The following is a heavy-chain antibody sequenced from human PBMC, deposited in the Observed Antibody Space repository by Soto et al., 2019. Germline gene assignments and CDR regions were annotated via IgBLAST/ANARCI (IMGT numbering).Heavy chain of an antibody. V-gene: IGHV3-15*01. CDR1: GFTFSNAW. D-gene: IGHD3-16*01. Sequence: GGSLRLSCAASGFTFSNAWMSWVRQAPGKGLEWVGRIKSKTDGGTTDYAAPVKGRFTISRDDSKSTLYLQMNSLKTEDTAVYYCNTAGGILSYYYGMDVWGQGTTVTVSS. CDR2: IKSKTDGGTT. CDR3: NTAGGILSYYYGMDV. J-gene: IGHJ6*02.